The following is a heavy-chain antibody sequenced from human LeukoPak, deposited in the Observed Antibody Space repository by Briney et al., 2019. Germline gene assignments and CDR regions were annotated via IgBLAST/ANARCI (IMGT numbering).Heavy chain of an antibody. J-gene: IGHJ3*02. CDR3: ASNSRGREPGAFDI. D-gene: IGHD1-26*01. CDR2: IYYSGST. V-gene: IGHV4-59*01. Sequence: PSGTLSLTCTVSGGSISSYYWSWIRQPPGKGLEWIGYIYYSGSTNYNPSLKSRVTISVDTSKNQFSLKLSSVTAADTAVYYCASNSRGREPGAFDIWGQGTMVTVSS. CDR1: GGSISSYY.